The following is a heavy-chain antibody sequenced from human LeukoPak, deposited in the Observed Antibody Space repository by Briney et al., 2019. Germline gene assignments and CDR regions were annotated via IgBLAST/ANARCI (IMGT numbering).Heavy chain of an antibody. CDR2: NYSRPTT. D-gene: IGHD2-2*03. Sequence: PLALARPGSGAPLSRSPSEWGPPPLPPGQAPDCLRSNYSRPTTFSNPCLKRKHTISVDTPKHQLSLRLSSVTAADTAVYYCARHGSTDYFDYWGQGPLVTVSS. J-gene: IGHJ4*02. CDR3: ARHGSTDYFDY. V-gene: IGHV4-39*01. CDR1: GAPLSRSPSE.